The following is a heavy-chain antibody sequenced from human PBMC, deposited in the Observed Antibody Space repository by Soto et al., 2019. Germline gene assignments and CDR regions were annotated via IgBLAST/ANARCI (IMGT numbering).Heavy chain of an antibody. V-gene: IGHV3-53*01. D-gene: IGHD4-4*01. CDR3: ARRTVPVRGAT. CDR1: GFTVGSND. J-gene: IGHJ5*02. Sequence: GGSLRLSCAASGFTVGSNDMMWVRQAPGKGLEWVSLIYSGGSTHHADSVKGRFTISRNNSKNTVDLQMNSLRVDDTAVYYCARRTVPVRGATWGQGTPVTVSS. CDR2: IYSGGST.